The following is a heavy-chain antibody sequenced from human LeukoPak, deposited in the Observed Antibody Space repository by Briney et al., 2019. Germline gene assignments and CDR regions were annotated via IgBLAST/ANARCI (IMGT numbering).Heavy chain of an antibody. V-gene: IGHV3-23*01. CDR2: ISGSGVST. CDR1: GFTFSSYA. D-gene: IGHD6-19*01. Sequence: PGGSLRLSCAASGFTFSSYAMSWVRQAPGKGLEWVSGISGSGVSTYYADSVKGRFTTSRDNSKNTLYLQMSTLRAEDTAIYYCAKMPVSYSSGWSTFDYWGQGTLVTVSS. CDR3: AKMPVSYSSGWSTFDY. J-gene: IGHJ4*02.